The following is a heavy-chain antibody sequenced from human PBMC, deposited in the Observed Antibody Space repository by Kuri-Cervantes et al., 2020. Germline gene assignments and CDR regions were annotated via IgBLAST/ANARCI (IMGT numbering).Heavy chain of an antibody. D-gene: IGHD3-9*01. Sequence: ASVKVSCKVSGYTLTELSMHWVRQAPGKGLEWMGGFDPEDGETIYAQKFQGRVTMTTDTSTSTAYMELRSLRSDDTAVYYCARVSSALRYFDFKDYWGQGTLVTVSS. CDR2: FDPEDGET. J-gene: IGHJ4*02. CDR1: GYTLTELS. V-gene: IGHV1-24*01. CDR3: ARVSSALRYFDFKDY.